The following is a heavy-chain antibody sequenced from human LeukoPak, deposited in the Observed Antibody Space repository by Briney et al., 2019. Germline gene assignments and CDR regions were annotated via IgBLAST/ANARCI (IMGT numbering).Heavy chain of an antibody. V-gene: IGHV1-46*01. CDR3: ARDSLYGVVGY. CDR2: INPSGGST. D-gene: IGHD4-17*01. J-gene: IGHJ4*02. Sequence: ASVKVSCKTSGYTFTSYYIHWVRQAPGQGLEWMGIINPSGGSTSYAQKFQGRVTMTRATSTSTVYMYLSSLRSEDMAVYYCARDSLYGVVGYWGQGTLVTVSS. CDR1: GYTFTSYY.